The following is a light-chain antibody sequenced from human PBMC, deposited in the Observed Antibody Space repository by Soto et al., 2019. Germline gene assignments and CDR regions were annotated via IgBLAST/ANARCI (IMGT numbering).Light chain of an antibody. J-gene: IGLJ2*01. CDR2: SNS. Sequence: QLVLTQPPSASGTPGQRVTISCSGSSSNIGSNTVNWYQQLPGTAPKLLMYSNSQRPSGVPDRFSGSKSGTSASLAIGGLQSEDEADYYCAAWDDSLNGVVFGGGTKLTVL. CDR1: SSNIGSNT. V-gene: IGLV1-44*01. CDR3: AAWDDSLNGVV.